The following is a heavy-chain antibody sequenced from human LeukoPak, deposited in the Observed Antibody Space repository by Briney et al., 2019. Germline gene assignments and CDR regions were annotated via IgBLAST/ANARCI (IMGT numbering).Heavy chain of an antibody. CDR1: GGSISSHY. D-gene: IGHD5-18*01. V-gene: IGHV4-59*11. Sequence: SETLSLTCTVSGGSISSHYWSWIRQPPGKGLEWIGYIYYSGSTNYNPSLKSRVTISVDTSKNQFSLKLSSVTAADTAVYYCARGGYSYGPGWFDPWGLGTLVTVSS. CDR2: IYYSGST. CDR3: ARGGYSYGPGWFDP. J-gene: IGHJ5*02.